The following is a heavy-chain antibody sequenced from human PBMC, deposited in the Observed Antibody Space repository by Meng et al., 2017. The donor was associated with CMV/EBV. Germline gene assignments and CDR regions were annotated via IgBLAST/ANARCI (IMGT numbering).Heavy chain of an antibody. CDR1: GYSFTSYW. CDR2: IYPGDSDT. D-gene: IGHD1-26*01. J-gene: IGHJ4*02. Sequence: GGSLRLSCKGSGYSFTSYWIGWVRQMPGKGLERMGIIYPGDSDTRYSPSFQGQVTISADKSISTAYLQWSSLKASDTAMYYCARGAMVELLPPHPYFDYWGQGTLVTVSS. CDR3: ARGAMVELLPPHPYFDY. V-gene: IGHV5-51*01.